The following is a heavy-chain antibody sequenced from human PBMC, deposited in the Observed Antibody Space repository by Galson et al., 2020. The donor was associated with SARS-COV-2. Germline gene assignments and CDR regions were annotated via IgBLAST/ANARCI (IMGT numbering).Heavy chain of an antibody. CDR2: IYYSGNT. J-gene: IGHJ4*02. Sequence: SETLSLTCTVSGGSISSSSYSWDWIRQPPGKGLEWIGSIYYSGNTYNNPSLKSRVTISVDTSKNQFSLKLSSVTAADTAVYYCARGGYCSGGSCYTLYYWGQGTLVTVSS. CDR1: GGSISSSSYS. V-gene: IGHV4-39*01. D-gene: IGHD2-15*01. CDR3: ARGGYCSGGSCYTLYY.